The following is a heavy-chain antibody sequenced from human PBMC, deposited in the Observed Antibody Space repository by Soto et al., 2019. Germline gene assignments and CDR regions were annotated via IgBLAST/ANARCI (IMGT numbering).Heavy chain of an antibody. J-gene: IGHJ6*02. CDR1: GYTFTSYG. CDR2: IIPIFGTA. Sequence: VASVKVSCKASGYTFTSYGISWVRQAPGQGLEWMGGIIPIFGTANYAQKFQGRVTITADESTSTAYMELSSLRSEDTAVYYCARDWTHVDTAMVLLPNYYYGMDVWGQGTTVTVSS. CDR3: ARDWTHVDTAMVLLPNYYYGMDV. V-gene: IGHV1-69*13. D-gene: IGHD5-18*01.